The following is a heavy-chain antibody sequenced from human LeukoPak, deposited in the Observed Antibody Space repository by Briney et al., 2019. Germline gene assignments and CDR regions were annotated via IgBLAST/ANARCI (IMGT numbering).Heavy chain of an antibody. CDR3: ASVQLWFPDAFDI. CDR1: GGSISSSSYY. J-gene: IGHJ3*02. D-gene: IGHD5-18*01. V-gene: IGHV4-39*01. Sequence: PSETLSLTCTVSGGSISSSSYYWGWIRQPPGKGLEWIGSIYYSGSTYYNPSLKSRVTISVDTSKNQFSLKLSSVTAADTAVYYCASVQLWFPDAFDIWGQGTMVTVSS. CDR2: IYYSGST.